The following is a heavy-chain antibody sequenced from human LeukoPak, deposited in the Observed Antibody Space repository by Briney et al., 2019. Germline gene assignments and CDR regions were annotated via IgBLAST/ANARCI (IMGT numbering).Heavy chain of an antibody. J-gene: IGHJ4*02. V-gene: IGHV3-23*01. CDR2: ILSTGTT. D-gene: IGHD3-10*01. CDR3: ARGVRGVGSDY. CDR1: GFPFSASA. Sequence: GGSLRLSCAASGFPFSASAMTWVRQAPGKGLEWVSHILSTGTTYYADSVRGRFTITRDNSKNTLYLLMTSLRADDTAVYYCARGVRGVGSDYWGQGTLVTVSS.